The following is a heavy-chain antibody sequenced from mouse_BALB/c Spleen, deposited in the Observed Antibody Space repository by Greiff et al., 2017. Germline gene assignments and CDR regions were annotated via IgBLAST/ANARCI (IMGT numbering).Heavy chain of an antibody. D-gene: IGHD2-10*02. CDR1: GYSITSDYA. J-gene: IGHJ4*01. V-gene: IGHV3-2*02. CDR3: ARCLVRGYYAMDY. CDR2: ISYSGST. Sequence: EVKLQESGPGLVKPSQSLSLTCTVTGYSITSDYAWNWIRQFPGNKLEWMGYISYSGSTSYNPSLKSRISITRDTSKNQFFLQLNSVTTEDTATYYCARCLVRGYYAMDYWGQGTSVTVSS.